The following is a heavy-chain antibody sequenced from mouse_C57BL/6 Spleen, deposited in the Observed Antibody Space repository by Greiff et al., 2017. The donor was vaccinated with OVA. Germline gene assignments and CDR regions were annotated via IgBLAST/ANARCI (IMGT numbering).Heavy chain of an antibody. V-gene: IGHV1-69*01. J-gene: IGHJ1*03. D-gene: IGHD1-1*01. Sequence: QVQLQQSGAELVMPGASVKLSCKASGYTFTSYWMHWVKQRPGKGLEWIGEIDPSGSNTNYNQKFKGKSTLTVDKSSSTAYMQLSSRTAEDSAVYYCARSEVYGRYFDVWGTGTTVTVSS. CDR1: GYTFTSYW. CDR3: ARSEVYGRYFDV. CDR2: IDPSGSNT.